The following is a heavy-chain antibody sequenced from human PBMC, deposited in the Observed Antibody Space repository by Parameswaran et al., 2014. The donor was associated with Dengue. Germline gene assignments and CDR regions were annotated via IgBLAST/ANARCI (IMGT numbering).Heavy chain of an antibody. CDR2: IYSGGST. J-gene: IGHJ5*02. CDR3: ARGSSGYDFWSGYYYNWFDP. D-gene: IGHD3-3*01. Sequence: RWIRQPREGLEWVSVIYSGGSTYYADSVKGRFTISRDNSKNTLYLQMNSLRAEDTAVYYCARGSSGYDFWSGYYYNWFDPWGQGTLVTVSS. V-gene: IGHV3-66*02.